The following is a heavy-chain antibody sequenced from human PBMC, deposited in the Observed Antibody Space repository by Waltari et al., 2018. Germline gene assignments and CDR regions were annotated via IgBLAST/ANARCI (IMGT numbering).Heavy chain of an antibody. V-gene: IGHV3-30*02. Sequence: QVQLVESGGGVVQPGGSLRLSCAASGFTFSSHGMHWVRQAPGKGLEWVAFIRYDGSNKYYADSVKGRFTISRDNSKNTLYLQMNSLRAEDTAVYYCAKDRDYGDYGYYYYMDVWGKGTTVTVSS. J-gene: IGHJ6*03. CDR3: AKDRDYGDYGYYYYMDV. CDR2: IRYDGSNK. D-gene: IGHD4-17*01. CDR1: GFTFSSHG.